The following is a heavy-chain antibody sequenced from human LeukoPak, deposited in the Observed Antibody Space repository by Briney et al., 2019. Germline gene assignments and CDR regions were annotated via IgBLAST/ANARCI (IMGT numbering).Heavy chain of an antibody. CDR2: ISYDGSNK. CDR1: RFTFSSYA. J-gene: IGHJ6*02. CDR3: ARVNQQYYYGSGIYRFYYYGMDV. D-gene: IGHD3-10*01. Sequence: GRSLRLSCAASRFTFSSYALHWVRQAPGKGLEGVSVISYDGSNKYYADSVKGRFTISRDNSESTLYLQMNSLRAEDTAVYYCARVNQQYYYGSGIYRFYYYGMDVWGRGTTVTVSS. V-gene: IGHV3-30-3*01.